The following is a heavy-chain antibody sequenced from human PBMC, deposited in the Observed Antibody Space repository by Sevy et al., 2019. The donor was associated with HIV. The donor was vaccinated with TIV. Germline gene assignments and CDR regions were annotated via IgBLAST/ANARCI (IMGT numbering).Heavy chain of an antibody. Sequence: GGSLRLSCAASGFTFSSYWMNWVRQAPGKGLEWVATIKQDGSEKYYVASVKARFTISGDNPKNSMHLQMNSLSAEDTAVYYCARALAAAASYWGQGTLVTVSS. J-gene: IGHJ4*02. V-gene: IGHV3-7*01. CDR1: GFTFSSYW. D-gene: IGHD6-25*01. CDR3: ARALAAAASY. CDR2: IKQDGSEK.